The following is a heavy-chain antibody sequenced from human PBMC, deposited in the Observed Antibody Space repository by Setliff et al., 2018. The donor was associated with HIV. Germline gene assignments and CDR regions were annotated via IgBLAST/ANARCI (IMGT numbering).Heavy chain of an antibody. CDR1: GLTFNRYW. Sequence: GGSLRLSCVASGLTFNRYWMSWVRQVPGKGLEWVSYITGSGSRIYYADSVKGRFTISRDNSKNTLYLQMSSLRLEDTAIYYCARDSDFYIDYWGQGTLVTVSS. D-gene: IGHD2-21*01. CDR3: ARDSDFYIDY. V-gene: IGHV3-48*01. J-gene: IGHJ4*02. CDR2: ITGSGSRI.